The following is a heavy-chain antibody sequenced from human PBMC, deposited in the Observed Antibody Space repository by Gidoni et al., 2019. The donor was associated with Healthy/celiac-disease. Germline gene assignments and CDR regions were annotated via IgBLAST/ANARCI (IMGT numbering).Heavy chain of an antibody. D-gene: IGHD3-16*01. V-gene: IGHV3-23*01. CDR3: AKSPRGGFYAFDI. CDR2: ISGRGGST. CDR1: GFTLSSYA. Sequence: EVQLLESGGGLVQPGGSLTLPCAASGFTLSSYAMSWVRQAPGKGLEWVSAISGRGGSTYYADSVKGRFTISRDNSKNTLYLQMNSLRAEDTAVYYCAKSPRGGFYAFDIWGQGTMVTVSS. J-gene: IGHJ3*02.